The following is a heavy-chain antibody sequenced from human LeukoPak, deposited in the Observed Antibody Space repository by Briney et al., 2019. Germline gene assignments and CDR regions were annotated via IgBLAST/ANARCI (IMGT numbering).Heavy chain of an antibody. J-gene: IGHJ6*03. Sequence: GSLRPSCAASGFTFSSYSMNWVRQAPGKGLEWVSYIISSSSTIYYADSVKGRFTISRDNAKNSLYLQMNSLRAEDTAVYYCARGYRSRTAARTLVHYYMDVWGKGTTVTVSS. V-gene: IGHV3-48*01. CDR3: ARGYRSRTAARTLVHYYMDV. CDR2: IISSSSTI. CDR1: GFTFSSYS. D-gene: IGHD6-6*01.